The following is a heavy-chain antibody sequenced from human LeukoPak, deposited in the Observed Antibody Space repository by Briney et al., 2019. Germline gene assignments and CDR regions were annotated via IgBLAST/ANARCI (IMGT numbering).Heavy chain of an antibody. CDR1: GFTFSTYG. CDR3: AKIEGKYQLANVPDH. Sequence: GGSLKLSCAASGFTFSTYGMHWVRQAPGKGLEWVAFIRYDGNNKYYADFVKGRFTISRDNSKNTLYLHMNSLRTEDAAVYYCAKIEGKYQLANVPDHWGQGTLVTVSS. CDR2: IRYDGNNK. V-gene: IGHV3-30*02. D-gene: IGHD2-2*01. J-gene: IGHJ4*02.